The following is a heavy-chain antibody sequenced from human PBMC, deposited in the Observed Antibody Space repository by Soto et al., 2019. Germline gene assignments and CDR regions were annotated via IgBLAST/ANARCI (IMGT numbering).Heavy chain of an antibody. J-gene: IGHJ6*02. CDR2: IVVGSGNT. CDR3: AADPGSGLVPYYGMDV. Sequence: ASVKVSCKASGFTFTSSAVQWVRQARGQRLEWIGWIVVGSGNTNYAQKFQERVTITRDMSTSTAYMELSSLRSEDTAVYYCAADPGSGLVPYYGMDVWAQGTTVTVSS. D-gene: IGHD3-10*01. V-gene: IGHV1-58*01. CDR1: GFTFTSSA.